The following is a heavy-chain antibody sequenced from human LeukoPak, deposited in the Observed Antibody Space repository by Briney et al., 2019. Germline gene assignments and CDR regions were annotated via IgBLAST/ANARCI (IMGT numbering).Heavy chain of an antibody. Sequence: ASVKVFCKASGYTFTSYAMHWVRQAPGQRLEWMGWINAGNGNTKYSQKFQGRVTITRNTSISTAYMELSSLRSEDTAVYYCARDGIPSSCDYWGQGTLVTVSS. CDR3: ARDGIPSSCDY. V-gene: IGHV1-3*01. CDR1: GYTFTSYA. J-gene: IGHJ4*02. CDR2: INAGNGNT.